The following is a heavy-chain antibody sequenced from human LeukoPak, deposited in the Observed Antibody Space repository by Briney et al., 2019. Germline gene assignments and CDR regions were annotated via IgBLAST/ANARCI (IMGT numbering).Heavy chain of an antibody. CDR3: AKSQYELRWGDYFDY. V-gene: IGHV3-30*02. J-gene: IGHJ4*02. Sequence: PGGSLRLSCAASGSTFGRFGMHWVRQAPGKGLEWVAFIRYDGNNKYYVDSVKGRFTISRDNSKNTVYLQMNSLRVEDTALYYCAKSQYELRWGDYFDYWGQGTLATVSS. CDR2: IRYDGNNK. CDR1: GSTFGRFG. D-gene: IGHD4-23*01.